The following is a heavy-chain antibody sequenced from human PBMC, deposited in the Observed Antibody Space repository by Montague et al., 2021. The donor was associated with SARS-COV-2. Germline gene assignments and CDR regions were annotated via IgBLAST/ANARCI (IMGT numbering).Heavy chain of an antibody. V-gene: IGHV4-34*01. J-gene: IGHJ6*03. CDR2: IYHTGST. Sequence: SETLSLTCAVYGESFSGHYWTWIRQPPGKGLERIGEIYHTGSTNYNPSLKSRVTISVDTSKNQFSLKLRSATAADTAVYYCARGRIELSMIVVVMTGASYYIDVWGKGTPVTVPS. D-gene: IGHD3-22*01. CDR3: ARGRIELSMIVVVMTGASYYIDV. CDR1: GESFSGHY.